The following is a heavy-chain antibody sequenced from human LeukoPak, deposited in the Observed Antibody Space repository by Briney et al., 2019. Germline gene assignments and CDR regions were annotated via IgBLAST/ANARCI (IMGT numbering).Heavy chain of an antibody. D-gene: IGHD6-13*01. V-gene: IGHV4-39*01. CDR3: ARRGSSSWPWYFDL. CDR1: GVSISSSSYY. Sequence: SETLSLTCTVSGVSISSSSYYWGWIRQPPGKGLEWIGSIYYSGSTYYNPSLKSRVTISVDTSKNQFSLKLSSVTAADTAVYYCARRGSSSWPWYFDLWGRGTLVTVSS. J-gene: IGHJ2*01. CDR2: IYYSGST.